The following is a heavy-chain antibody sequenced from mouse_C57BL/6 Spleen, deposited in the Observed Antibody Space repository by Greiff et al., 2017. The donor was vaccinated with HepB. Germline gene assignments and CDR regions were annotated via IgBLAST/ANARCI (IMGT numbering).Heavy chain of an antibody. CDR3: ARYPLYDYDEAMDY. D-gene: IGHD2-4*01. CDR2: IRNKANGYTT. Sequence: EVQLVESGGGLVQPGGSLSLSCAASGFTFTDYYMSWVRQPPGKALEWLGFIRNKANGYTTEYSASVKGRFTISRDNSQSILYLQMNALRAEDSATYYGARYPLYDYDEAMDYWGQGTSVTVSS. J-gene: IGHJ4*01. CDR1: GFTFTDYY. V-gene: IGHV7-3*01.